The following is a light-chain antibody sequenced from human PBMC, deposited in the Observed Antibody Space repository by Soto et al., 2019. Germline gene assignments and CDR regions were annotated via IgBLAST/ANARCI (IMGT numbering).Light chain of an antibody. V-gene: IGKV3-20*01. CDR1: QSVSSSY. CDR2: GAS. J-gene: IGKJ1*01. Sequence: EIGLTQSPGTLSLSPGERATLSCSASQSVSSSYLAWYHQKPGQAPRLLIYGASSRATGIPDRFSGSGSGTDFTLTISRLEPEDFAVYYCQQYGSSPTTFGQGTKVEIK. CDR3: QQYGSSPTT.